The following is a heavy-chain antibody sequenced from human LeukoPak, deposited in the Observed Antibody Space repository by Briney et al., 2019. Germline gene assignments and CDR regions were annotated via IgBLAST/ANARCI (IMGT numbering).Heavy chain of an antibody. J-gene: IGHJ6*03. CDR2: IYYSGST. V-gene: IGHV4-59*08. D-gene: IGHD3-3*01. CDR3: ARAYDFWSGYYTGKDYYMDV. Sequence: ASETLSLTCTVSGDSVTSYYWSWIRQPPGKGLEWIGYIYYSGSTYYNPSLKSRVTISVDTSKNQFSLKLSSVTAADTAVYYCARAYDFWSGYYTGKDYYMDVWGKGTTVTISS. CDR1: GDSVTSYY.